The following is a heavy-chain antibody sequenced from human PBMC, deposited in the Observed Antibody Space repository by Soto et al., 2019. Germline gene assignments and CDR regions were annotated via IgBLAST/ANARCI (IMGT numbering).Heavy chain of an antibody. V-gene: IGHV2-5*01. CDR2: IYWNDDK. CDR1: GSSLTTSGVG. D-gene: IGHD3-10*01. J-gene: IGHJ4*02. Sequence: QITLKESGPTLVKPTQTLTLTCTFSGSSLTTSGVGVGWIRQPPGKALEWLALIYWNDDKYYSPSLRRRLTITKDTSKNQVVHRMTNMDPVDTGTYYCAHTGSFGSGPNGGECYFDCWGQGALVTVSS. CDR3: AHTGSFGSGPNGGECYFDC.